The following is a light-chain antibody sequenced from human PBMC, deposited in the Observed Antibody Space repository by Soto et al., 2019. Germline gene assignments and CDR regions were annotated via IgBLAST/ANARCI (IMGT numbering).Light chain of an antibody. Sequence: VLTQPPSVSGAPGQRVTISCTGSSSNIGAGYDVHWYQQLPGTAPKLLIYGNSNRPSGVPDRFSGSKSGTSASLAITGLQAEDEADYYCRSYDSSLSYVVFGGGTQLTVL. CDR1: SSNIGAGYD. CDR3: RSYDSSLSYVV. V-gene: IGLV1-40*01. J-gene: IGLJ2*01. CDR2: GNS.